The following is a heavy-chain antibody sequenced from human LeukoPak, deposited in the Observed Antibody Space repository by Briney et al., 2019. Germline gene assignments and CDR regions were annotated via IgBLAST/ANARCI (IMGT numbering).Heavy chain of an antibody. J-gene: IGHJ4*02. CDR2: LSGSGGTT. Sequence: GGSLRLSCAASGFTFSSYAMSWVRQAPGKGLEWVSALSGSGGTTYYADSVKGRFTISRDTSKNTLFLQMNSLRAEDTAVYYCAKAPGYSTYHFDYWGQGTLVTVSS. V-gene: IGHV3-23*01. D-gene: IGHD3/OR15-3a*01. CDR1: GFTFSSYA. CDR3: AKAPGYSTYHFDY.